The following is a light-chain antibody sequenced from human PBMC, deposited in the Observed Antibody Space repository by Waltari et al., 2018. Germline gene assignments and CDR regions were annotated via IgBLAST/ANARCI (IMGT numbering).Light chain of an antibody. Sequence: SYVLTQPPSVSVAPGQTATITCGGSDIGSKSVHWYQQKAGQAPLLVIYNDADRPSGIPDRLSGSNSANTATLAISRVEAGDEADYYCHVWETSRDYQGFFGTGTKVTVL. CDR1: DIGSKS. V-gene: IGLV3-21*02. CDR2: NDA. CDR3: HVWETSRDYQGF. J-gene: IGLJ1*01.